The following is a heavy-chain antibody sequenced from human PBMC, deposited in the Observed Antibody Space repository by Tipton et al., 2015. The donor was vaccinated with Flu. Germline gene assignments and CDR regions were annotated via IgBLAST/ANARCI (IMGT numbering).Heavy chain of an antibody. D-gene: IGHD3-22*01. CDR1: GYTFATYG. CDR2: SSADNVNT. J-gene: IGHJ6*03. Sequence: QSGPEVKKPGASVKVSCKASGYTFATYGITWVRQAPGQGLEWMGWSSADNVNTNYAQNLQDRVTMTTDTSTSTAYMELRSLRSDDTAVYYCARGSYETSELGYDYFHMDVWGQGTTVTVAS. CDR3: ARGSYETSELGYDYFHMDV. V-gene: IGHV1-18*04.